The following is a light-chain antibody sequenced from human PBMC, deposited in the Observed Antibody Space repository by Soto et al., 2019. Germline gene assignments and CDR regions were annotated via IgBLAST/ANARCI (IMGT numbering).Light chain of an antibody. V-gene: IGKV3-15*01. Sequence: EIVMTQSPATLSVSPGERATLSCRASQSVSSNLAWYQQKPGQAPRLLIYHASTRATGIPARFSGSGSGTEFTLPISSLQSEDFAVYSCQQYNKWPLTFGGGTKVEIK. CDR3: QQYNKWPLT. CDR1: QSVSSN. CDR2: HAS. J-gene: IGKJ4*01.